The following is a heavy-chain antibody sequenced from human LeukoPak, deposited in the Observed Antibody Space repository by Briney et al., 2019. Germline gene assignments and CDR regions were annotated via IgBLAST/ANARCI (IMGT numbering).Heavy chain of an antibody. D-gene: IGHD5-18*01. Sequence: ASVKASCKASGYTFTNYGISWVRQAPGQGLEWMGWISVFYGHTNYSENLQGRVTMTTDTSTSTAYMELGSLRSDDTAVYYCARSLERGYSYGLNSRGQGTLVTVSS. CDR3: ARSLERGYSYGLNS. V-gene: IGHV1-18*01. CDR2: ISVFYGHT. CDR1: GYTFTNYG. J-gene: IGHJ5*01.